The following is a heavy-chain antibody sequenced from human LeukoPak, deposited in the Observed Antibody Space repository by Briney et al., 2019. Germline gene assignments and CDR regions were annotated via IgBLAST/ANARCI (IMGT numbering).Heavy chain of an antibody. D-gene: IGHD6-6*01. CDR2: IFYSGTT. CDR3: ARHFRQLEAINY. CDR1: GGSISSSTYY. J-gene: IGHJ4*02. V-gene: IGHV4-39*01. Sequence: SETLSLTCTVSGGSISSSTYYWGWIRQPPGKGLEWIGSIFYSGTTYYNPSLRSRVTISVDTSKNQFALKLSSVTAADTAVYYCARHFRQLEAINYWGQGTLVTVSS.